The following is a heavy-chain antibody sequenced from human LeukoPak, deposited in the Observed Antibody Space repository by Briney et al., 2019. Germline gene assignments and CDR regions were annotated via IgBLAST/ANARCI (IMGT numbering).Heavy chain of an antibody. CDR1: GYSFTSYW. J-gene: IGHJ4*02. V-gene: IGHV5-51*01. Sequence: GESLKISCKGSGYSFTSYWIGWVRQMPGKGLEWMGIIYPGDSDTRYSPPFQGQVTISADKSISTAYLQWSSLKASDTAMYYCARQSLQVVVAATLSYFDYWGQGTLVTVSS. D-gene: IGHD2-15*01. CDR3: ARQSLQVVVAATLSYFDY. CDR2: IYPGDSDT.